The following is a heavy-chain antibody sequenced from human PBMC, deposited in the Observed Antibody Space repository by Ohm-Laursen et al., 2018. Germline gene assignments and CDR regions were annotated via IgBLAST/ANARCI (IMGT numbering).Heavy chain of an antibody. CDR1: GFSLSTSGVG. V-gene: IGHV2-5*01. J-gene: IGHJ4*02. D-gene: IGHD1-26*01. CDR2: IFWSDDK. CDR3: AKRQVGFDY. Sequence: TQTLTLTFTFSGFSLSTSGVGVGWIRQPPGKAPEWLAVIFWSDDKRYSPSLKSRLTITKDTSKNQVVLTMTNMDPVDTATYYCAKRQVGFDYWGQGTLVTVSS.